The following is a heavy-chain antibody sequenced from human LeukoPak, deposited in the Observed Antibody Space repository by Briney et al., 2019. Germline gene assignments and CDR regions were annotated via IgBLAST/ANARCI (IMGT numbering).Heavy chain of an antibody. J-gene: IGHJ6*02. CDR1: GFTVSNYA. V-gene: IGHV3-23*01. CDR2: ISGSGVST. Sequence: GGSLRLSCAASGFTVSNYAMTWVRKAPGGGLDWVSTISGSGVSTYYADSVKGRFTISRDSSKNTLCLQMTSLRAGDTAVYYCAKGAGYDYYGVDVWGQGTTVTVSS. CDR3: AKGAGYDYYGVDV.